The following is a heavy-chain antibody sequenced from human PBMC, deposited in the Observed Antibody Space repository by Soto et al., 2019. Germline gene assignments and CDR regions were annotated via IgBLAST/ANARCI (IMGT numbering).Heavy chain of an antibody. Sequence: QVQLQESGPGLVKPSQTLSLTCSVSGDSVSSGDSYWSWIRQPPGKALDWIGYTSFSGYTSYSPSRKSRVTISVDMSKSQFSLRLTSVTAADTAVYYCVRGGNPYHYATSGPGTFDKWGQGTLVSVSS. V-gene: IGHV4-30-4*01. D-gene: IGHD1-26*01. J-gene: IGHJ4*02. CDR1: GDSVSSGDSY. CDR2: TSFSGYT. CDR3: VRGGNPYHYATSGPGTFDK.